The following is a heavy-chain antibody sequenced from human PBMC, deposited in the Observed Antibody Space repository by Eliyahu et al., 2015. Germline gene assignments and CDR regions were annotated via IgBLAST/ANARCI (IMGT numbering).Heavy chain of an antibody. Sequence: QVQLQESGPGLVKPSGTLSLTCAVSGXXIXSSNWWXWVXQPPGKGLEWIGEIYHSGSTNYNPSLKSRVTISVDKSKNQFSLKLSSVTAADTAVYYCASWEEQWLVFDYWGQGTLVTVSS. CDR1: GXXIXSSNW. CDR2: IYHSGST. D-gene: IGHD6-19*01. J-gene: IGHJ4*02. CDR3: ASWEEQWLVFDY. V-gene: IGHV4-4*02.